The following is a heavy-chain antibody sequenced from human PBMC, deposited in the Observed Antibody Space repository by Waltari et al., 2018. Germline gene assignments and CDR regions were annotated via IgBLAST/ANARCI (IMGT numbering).Heavy chain of an antibody. Sequence: QVQLQESGPGLVKPSETLSLTCTVSGGSISSYYWSWIRQPPGKGLEWIGYIYYSGSTNYNPSLKSQVTISVDTSKNQFSLKLSSVTAADTAVYYCARGIAAPWWFDPWGQGTLVTVSS. V-gene: IGHV4-59*01. D-gene: IGHD6-13*01. CDR3: ARGIAAPWWFDP. CDR1: GGSISSYY. CDR2: IYYSGST. J-gene: IGHJ5*02.